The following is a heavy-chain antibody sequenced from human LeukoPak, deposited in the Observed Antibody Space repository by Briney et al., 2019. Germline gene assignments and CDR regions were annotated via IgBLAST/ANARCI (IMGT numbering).Heavy chain of an antibody. D-gene: IGHD4-17*01. Sequence: PGGSLRLSCAASGFIFNNYALTWVRQAPGRGLEWVSSISGAGTYYADSVKGRFAISRDNYKNMLYLQMSRLRAEDTAVYYCARDPNGNYVGAFDFQRWGQGTLVTVSP. V-gene: IGHV3-23*01. J-gene: IGHJ1*01. CDR2: ISGAGT. CDR3: ARDPNGNYVGAFDFQR. CDR1: GFIFNNYA.